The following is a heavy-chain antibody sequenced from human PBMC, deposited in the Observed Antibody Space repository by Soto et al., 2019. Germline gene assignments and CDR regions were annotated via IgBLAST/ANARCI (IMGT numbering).Heavy chain of an antibody. Sequence: PWGSLRLSCAASGFTFSSYAMTWVRQAPGKGLEWVSAISGSGGSTYYADSVKGRFTISRDNSKNTLYLQMNSLRAEDTAVYYCAKDLSFSQRHISARDFDYRGQGTLVTVYS. CDR2: ISGSGGST. CDR1: GFTFSSYA. CDR3: AKDLSFSQRHISARDFDY. D-gene: IGHD6-6*01. J-gene: IGHJ4*02. V-gene: IGHV3-23*01.